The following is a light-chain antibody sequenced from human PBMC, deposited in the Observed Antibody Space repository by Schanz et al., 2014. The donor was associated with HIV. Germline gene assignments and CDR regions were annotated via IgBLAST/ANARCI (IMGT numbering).Light chain of an antibody. CDR3: QSYDSSLRGVV. CDR2: EVS. J-gene: IGLJ2*01. V-gene: IGLV2-8*01. Sequence: QSALTQPPSASGSPGQSVTISCTGTSSDVGGYNYVSWYQQYPGKAPKVMIYEVSKRPSGVPDRFSGSRSGNTASLTVSGLQAEDEADYYCQSYDSSLRGVVFGGGTKVTVL. CDR1: SSDVGGYNY.